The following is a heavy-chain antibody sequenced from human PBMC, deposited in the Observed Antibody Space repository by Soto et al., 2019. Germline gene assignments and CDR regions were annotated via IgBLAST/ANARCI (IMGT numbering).Heavy chain of an antibody. Sequence: PSETLSLTCTVPGGSISSSSYYWGWIRQPPGKGLEWIGSIYYSGSTYYNPSLKSRVTISVDTSKNQFSLKLSSVTAADTAVYYCARHRRSSGPHWGQGTLVTVSS. D-gene: IGHD3-22*01. CDR2: IYYSGST. V-gene: IGHV4-39*01. CDR1: GGSISSSSYY. J-gene: IGHJ4*02. CDR3: ARHRRSSGPH.